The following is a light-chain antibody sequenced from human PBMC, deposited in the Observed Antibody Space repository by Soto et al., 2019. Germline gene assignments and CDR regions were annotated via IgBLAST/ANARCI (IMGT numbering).Light chain of an antibody. CDR3: SSYTSTNFVI. V-gene: IGLV2-14*03. CDR1: SSDIGDYKY. Sequence: QSALTQPASVSGSAGLSITISCTGSSSDIGDYKYVSWYKHHPGKAPKLMIYDVSNRPSGVSNRFSGSKSGNTASLTISGLQAEDEPDYYCSSYTSTNFVIFGGGTKLTV. J-gene: IGLJ2*01. CDR2: DVS.